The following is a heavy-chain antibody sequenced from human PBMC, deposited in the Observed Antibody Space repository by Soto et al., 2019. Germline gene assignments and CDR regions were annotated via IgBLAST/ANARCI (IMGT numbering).Heavy chain of an antibody. CDR1: GYTFDTSW. CDR2: IWPRDSDT. D-gene: IGHD5-18*01. CDR3: ARHPVDTDIR. J-gene: IGHJ4*02. V-gene: IGHV5-51*01. Sequence: GESLKISCQASGYTFDTSWIGWVRQVPGKGLEWMGIIWPRDSDTKYNPSFEGQVTISADKSISTAYLRWSSLKASDSAIYYCARHPVDTDIRWGQGTRVTVSS.